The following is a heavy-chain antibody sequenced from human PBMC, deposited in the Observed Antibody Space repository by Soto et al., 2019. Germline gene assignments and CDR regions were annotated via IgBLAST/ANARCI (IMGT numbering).Heavy chain of an antibody. CDR2: IYYSGST. CDR1: GGSISSGGYY. D-gene: IGHD3-3*01. Sequence: QVQLQESGPGLVKPSQTLSLTCTVSGGSISSGGYYWSWIRQHPGKGLEWIGYIYYSGSTYYNPSLKSRVTISVDTSKNQFSLKLSSVTAADTAVYYCARDVRITIFGVVTPDAFDIWGQGTMVTVSS. CDR3: ARDVRITIFGVVTPDAFDI. J-gene: IGHJ3*02. V-gene: IGHV4-31*03.